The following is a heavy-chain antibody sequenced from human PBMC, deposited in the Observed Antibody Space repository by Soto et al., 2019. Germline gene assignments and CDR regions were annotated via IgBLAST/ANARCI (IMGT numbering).Heavy chain of an antibody. CDR3: AKDMAAAAHQGDAFDI. J-gene: IGHJ3*02. CDR2: IWNDGTNK. CDR1: GFTFSNYG. V-gene: IGHV3-33*03. D-gene: IGHD6-13*01. Sequence: QVQLVESGGGVVQPGRSLRLSCAASGFTFSNYGMHWVRQAPGKGVEWVAVIWNDGTNKYYVDSVRGRFTISRDDSKNTLYLEMSRLRAEDTGVYYCAKDMAAAAHQGDAFDIWGLGKMVSVSA.